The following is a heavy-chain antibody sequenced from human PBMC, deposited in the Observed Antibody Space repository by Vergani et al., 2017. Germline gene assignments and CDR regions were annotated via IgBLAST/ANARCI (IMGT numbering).Heavy chain of an antibody. CDR1: GYSISSGYY. J-gene: IGHJ3*02. Sequence: QVQLQESGPGLVKPSETLSLTCAVSGYSISSGYYWGWIRQPPGKGLEWIGSIYHSGSTYYNPSLKSRVTISVDTSKNQFSLKLRSATAADTAVYYCARRLSMVLPRGAFDSWGEGTMVTVSS. D-gene: IGHD3-10*01. CDR3: ARRLSMVLPRGAFDS. CDR2: IYHSGST. V-gene: IGHV4-38-2*01.